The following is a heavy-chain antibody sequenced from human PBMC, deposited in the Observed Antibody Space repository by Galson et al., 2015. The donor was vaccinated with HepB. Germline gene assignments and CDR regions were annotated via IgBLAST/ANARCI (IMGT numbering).Heavy chain of an antibody. CDR3: AGDGSSWYTLRY. D-gene: IGHD6-19*01. CDR2: IWYDGRNK. CDR1: GFVFSSYA. J-gene: IGHJ4*02. V-gene: IGHV3-33*01. Sequence: SLRLSCAASGFVFSSYAMHWVRQAPGRGLEWVAIIWYDGRNKYYADSVKGRFTISRDNSKNTLYLQMNSLRAEDTAVYYCAGDGSSWYTLRYRGQGTLFTVSS.